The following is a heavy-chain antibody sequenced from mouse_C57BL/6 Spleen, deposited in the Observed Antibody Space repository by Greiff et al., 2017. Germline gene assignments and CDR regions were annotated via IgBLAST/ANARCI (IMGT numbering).Heavy chain of an antibody. V-gene: IGHV3-6*01. CDR1: GYSITSGYY. D-gene: IGHD3-2*02. CDR3: ARDQAAQATEEVWFAY. J-gene: IGHJ3*01. Sequence: EVKLQESGPGLVKPSQSLSLTCSVTGYSITSGYYWNWIRQFPGNKLEWMGYISYDGSNNYNPSLKNRISITRDTSKNQFFLKLNSVTTEDTATYYCARDQAAQATEEVWFAYWGQGTLVTVSA. CDR2: ISYDGSN.